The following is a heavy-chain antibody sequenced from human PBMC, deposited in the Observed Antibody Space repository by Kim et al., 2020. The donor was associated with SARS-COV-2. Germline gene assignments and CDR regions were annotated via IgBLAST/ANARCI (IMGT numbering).Heavy chain of an antibody. CDR2: FYTSGGS. CDR3: ARASRYSTGWSGGYYFDY. J-gene: IGHJ4*02. Sequence: SETLSLTCTVSGGSISSYYWSWIRQPAGKGLEWVGRFYTSGGSHYNPSLKTRVTMSVDTSKNQFSLKLTSVTAADTALYYCARASRYSTGWSGGYYFDYWGQGTLVTVSS. D-gene: IGHD6-19*01. V-gene: IGHV4-4*07. CDR1: GGSISSYY.